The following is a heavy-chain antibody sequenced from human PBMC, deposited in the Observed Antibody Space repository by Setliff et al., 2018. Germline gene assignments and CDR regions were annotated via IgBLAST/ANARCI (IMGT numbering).Heavy chain of an antibody. CDR3: ARDLGHGGDSDY. Sequence: SETLSLTCTVSGYSISSGYIWGWSRQPPGKGLEWVGNIGHTGSINYNPSLKSRLTISRDTSKNQVSLKLNSVTATDTAVYYCARDLGHGGDSDYWGQGILVTVSS. J-gene: IGHJ4*02. D-gene: IGHD2-21*02. CDR2: IGHTGSI. V-gene: IGHV4-38-2*02. CDR1: GYSISSGYI.